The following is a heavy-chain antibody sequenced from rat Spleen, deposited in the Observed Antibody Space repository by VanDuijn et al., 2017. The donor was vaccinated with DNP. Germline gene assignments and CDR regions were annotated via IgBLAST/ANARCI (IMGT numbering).Heavy chain of an antibody. J-gene: IGHJ2*01. D-gene: IGHD4-3*01. CDR1: GFTFSDYY. CDR3: ARYNSGHYFDY. CDR2: ISYDGGST. V-gene: IGHV5-22*01. Sequence: EVQLVESGGGLVQPGRSLRLSCAASGFTFSDYYMAWVRQAPTKGLEWVAYISYDGGSTSYGDSVKGRFTISRDNAKSALYLQMNSLRSEDMATYYCARYNSGHYFDYWGQGVMVTVSS.